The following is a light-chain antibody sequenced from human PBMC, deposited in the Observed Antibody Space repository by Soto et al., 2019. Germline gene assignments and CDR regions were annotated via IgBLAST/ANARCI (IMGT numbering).Light chain of an antibody. J-gene: IGLJ3*02. Sequence: LTQPPSASGTPGQRVTISCSGSSSNIGSNTVNWYQQLPGTAPKLLIYSNNQRPSGVPDRFSGSKSGTSASLAISGLQSEDEADYYCAAWDDSLNGPVFGGGTQLTVL. V-gene: IGLV1-44*01. CDR2: SNN. CDR1: SSNIGSNT. CDR3: AAWDDSLNGPV.